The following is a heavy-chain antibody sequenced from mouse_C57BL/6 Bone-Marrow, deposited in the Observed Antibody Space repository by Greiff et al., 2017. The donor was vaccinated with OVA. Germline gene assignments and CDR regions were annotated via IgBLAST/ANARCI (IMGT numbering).Heavy chain of an antibody. V-gene: IGHV1-69*01. CDR2: IDPSDSYT. CDR1: GYTFTSYW. D-gene: IGHD1-1*01. Sequence: QVQLQQPGAELVMPGASVKLSCKASGYTFTSYWMHWVKQRPGQGLEWIGEIDPSDSYTNYNQKFKGKFTLTVDKSSSTAYMQLSSLTSEDSAVYYCARDHYYGSSLFAYWGQGTQVTVSA. CDR3: ARDHYYGSSLFAY. J-gene: IGHJ3*01.